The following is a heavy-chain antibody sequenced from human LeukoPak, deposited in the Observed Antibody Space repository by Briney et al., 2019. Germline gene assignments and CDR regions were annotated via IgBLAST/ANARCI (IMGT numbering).Heavy chain of an antibody. CDR2: IYYSGST. CDR1: GGSISSYY. J-gene: IGHJ6*03. D-gene: IGHD3-10*01. CDR3: ASLTKGSDYYMDV. Sequence: SETLSLTSTVSGGSISSYYWSWIPQPPGQGLEWFGYIYYSGSTNYNPSLKSRVTISVDTSKNQFSLKLSSVTAADTAVYYCASLTKGSDYYMDVWGKGTTVTVSS. V-gene: IGHV4-59*01.